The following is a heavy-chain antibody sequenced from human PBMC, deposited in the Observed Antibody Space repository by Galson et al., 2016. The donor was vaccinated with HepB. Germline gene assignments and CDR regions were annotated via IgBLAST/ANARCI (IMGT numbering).Heavy chain of an antibody. V-gene: IGHV4-61*02. CDR1: GGSITSGTKY. CDR3: ARVVPPVRFGSEYYFDY. J-gene: IGHJ4*02. D-gene: IGHD1-26*01. CDR2: ISTSGTA. Sequence: TLSLTCTVSGGSITSGTKYWTWIRQPAGKGLEWIGGISTSGTANYNPSLRSRVTISLDTSKNQFSLKLSSVTAADTAVYYCARVVPPVRFGSEYYFDYWGQGTLVTVSS.